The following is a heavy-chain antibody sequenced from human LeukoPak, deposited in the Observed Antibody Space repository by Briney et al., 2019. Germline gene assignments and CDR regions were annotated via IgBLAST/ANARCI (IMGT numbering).Heavy chain of an antibody. J-gene: IGHJ6*03. CDR3: ARIPSGYTLGYGYYYYYMDV. CDR2: ISTSSSTI. Sequence: GGSLRLACEVSGFTFSDHTMTWVRQAPGKGLEWVSYISTSSSTIYYADSVKGRFTISRDNTKNSLYLQMNSLRAEDTAVYYCARIPSGYTLGYGYYYYYMDVWGKGATVTVSS. D-gene: IGHD5-18*01. CDR1: GFTFSDHT. V-gene: IGHV3-48*04.